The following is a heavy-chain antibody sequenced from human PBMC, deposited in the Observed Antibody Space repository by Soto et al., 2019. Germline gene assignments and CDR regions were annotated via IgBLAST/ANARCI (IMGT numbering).Heavy chain of an antibody. CDR1: GASIMSDDG. D-gene: IGHD3-16*01. J-gene: IGHJ4*02. V-gene: IGHV4-4*02. Sequence: SETLSLTCDVSGASIMSDDGWNWVRQPPGKGLEWIAETHHSGKTNYNPSLKSRVAISLDKSNNQLSLELTSVTTADTATYYCARDFKTPNDAWAFDYWGQGILVTVSS. CDR3: ARDFKTPNDAWAFDY. CDR2: THHSGKT.